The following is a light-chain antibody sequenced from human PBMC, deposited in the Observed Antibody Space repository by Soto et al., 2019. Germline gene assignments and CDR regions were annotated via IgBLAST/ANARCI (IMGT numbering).Light chain of an antibody. V-gene: IGLV1-47*01. Sequence: QSVLTQPPSASGTPGQRVTISCSGSSSNIGSNYVYWYQQLPGMAPKLLIYRNNQRPSGVPDRFSGSKSDTSGSLAISGLRSEDESDYYCAAWDDSLSAVIFGGGTKVPS. CDR1: SSNIGSNY. CDR2: RNN. J-gene: IGLJ2*01. CDR3: AAWDDSLSAVI.